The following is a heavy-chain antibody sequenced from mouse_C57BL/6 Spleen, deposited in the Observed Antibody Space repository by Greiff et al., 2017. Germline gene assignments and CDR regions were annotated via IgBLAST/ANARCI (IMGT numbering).Heavy chain of an antibody. J-gene: IGHJ3*01. CDR2: IYPGDGDT. Sequence: VKLQESGPELVKPGASVKISCKASGYAFSSSWMNWVKQRPGKGLEWIGRIYPGDGDTNYNGKFKGKATLTADKSSSTAYMQLSSLTSEDSAVYFCATGQPAWFAYWGQGTLVTVSA. CDR1: GYAFSSSW. V-gene: IGHV1-82*01. CDR3: ATGQPAWFAY. D-gene: IGHD3-3*01.